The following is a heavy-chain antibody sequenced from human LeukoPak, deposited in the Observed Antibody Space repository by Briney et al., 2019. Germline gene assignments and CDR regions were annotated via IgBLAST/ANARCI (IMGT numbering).Heavy chain of an antibody. CDR3: ARGPTQVVVLGYYYMDV. D-gene: IGHD2-2*01. V-gene: IGHV1-8*01. J-gene: IGHJ6*03. CDR1: GYTFSSYD. CDR2: MNPNSGKT. Sequence: GASVTVSCKASGYTFSSYDINWVRQAPGQGLERMGWMNPNSGKTGYAQKFQGRVTMTRNTSISTAYMELSSLRSEDTAVYYCARGPTQVVVLGYYYMDVWGKGTTVTVSS.